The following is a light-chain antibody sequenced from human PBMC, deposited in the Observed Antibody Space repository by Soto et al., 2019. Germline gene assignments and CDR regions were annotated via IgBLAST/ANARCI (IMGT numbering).Light chain of an antibody. CDR3: QQYGNSPRT. CDR2: GAS. Sequence: EIVLTQSPGTLSLSPGERATLSCRASQSVGDNYLAWYQQKAGQAPRLLIYGASNRATDIPDRFSGSGSGTDFTLTINRLEPEDFAVYYCQQYGNSPRTFGQGTKVEIK. CDR1: QSVGDNY. V-gene: IGKV3-20*01. J-gene: IGKJ1*01.